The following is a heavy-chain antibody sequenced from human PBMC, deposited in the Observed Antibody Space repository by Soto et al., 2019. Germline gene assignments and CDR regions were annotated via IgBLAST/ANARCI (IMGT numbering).Heavy chain of an antibody. CDR1: GFTFSNYG. V-gene: IGHV3-23*01. J-gene: IGHJ4*02. Sequence: PWGSLRLSCAASGFTFSNYGMSWVRQAPGKGLEWVSALPEIGTNTYYADSVEGRFTISRDNSKNTLFLQINNLRAGDTAVYYCAKKSGVGATWYFDYWGQGTLVTVSS. D-gene: IGHD1-26*01. CDR2: LPEIGTNT. CDR3: AKKSGVGATWYFDY.